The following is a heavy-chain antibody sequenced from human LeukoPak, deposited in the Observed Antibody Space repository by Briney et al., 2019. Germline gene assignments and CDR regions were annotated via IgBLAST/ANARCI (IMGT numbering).Heavy chain of an antibody. CDR3: ARHQEVLDFGVVLNWFDP. CDR2: IYYSGST. V-gene: IGHV4-39*01. Sequence: PSETLSLTCTVSGGSISSYYWGWIRQPPGKGLEWIGSIYYSGSTYYNPSLKSRVTISVDTSKNQFSLKLSSVTGADTAVYYCARHQEVLDFGVVLNWFDPWGQGTLVTVSS. J-gene: IGHJ5*02. D-gene: IGHD3-3*01. CDR1: GGSISSYY.